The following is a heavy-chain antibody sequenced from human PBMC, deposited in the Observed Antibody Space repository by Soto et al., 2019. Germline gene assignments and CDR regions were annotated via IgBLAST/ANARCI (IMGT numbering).Heavy chain of an antibody. CDR1: GFTFSGYC. CDR3: ARGDGDYHDGNGYLGRT. Sequence: EVQLVESGGDLVQPGGSLRLSCTASGFTFSGYCMHWVRQAPGKGLVWVSHIKGDGSGAIYADSVKGRFTVSRDNAKNTLYMLRNSLSTEDTAVYYCARGDGDYHDGNGYLGRTWGQGARVTVSS. J-gene: IGHJ5*02. CDR2: IKGDGSGA. V-gene: IGHV3-74*01. D-gene: IGHD3-22*01.